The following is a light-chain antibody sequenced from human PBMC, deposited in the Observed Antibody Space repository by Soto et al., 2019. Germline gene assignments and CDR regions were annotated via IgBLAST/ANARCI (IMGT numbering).Light chain of an antibody. CDR3: QSYDNSSHV. V-gene: IGLV6-57*04. CDR1: SGTIASNY. J-gene: IGLJ1*01. CDR2: EDN. Sequence: NFMLTQPHSVSGSPGKTVTISCTRSSGTIASNYVQWYQQRPGSAPTTVIYEDNQRPSGVPDRFSGSIDSSSNSASLTISGLKTEDEADFYCQSYDNSSHVFGTGTKVTVL.